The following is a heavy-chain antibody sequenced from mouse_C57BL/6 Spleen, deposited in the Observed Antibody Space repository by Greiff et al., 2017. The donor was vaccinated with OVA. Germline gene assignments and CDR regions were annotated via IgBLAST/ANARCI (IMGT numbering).Heavy chain of an antibody. J-gene: IGHJ2*01. CDR2: IDPSDSYT. Sequence: QVQLKQPGAELVMPGASVKLSCKASGYTFTSYWMHWVKQRPGQGLEWIGEIDPSDSYTDYNQKFKGKSTLTVDKSSSTAYMQLSSLTSEDSAVYYCARKGAYDYDGRVDYWGQGTTITVSS. V-gene: IGHV1-69*01. D-gene: IGHD2-4*01. CDR1: GYTFTSYW. CDR3: ARKGAYDYDGRVDY.